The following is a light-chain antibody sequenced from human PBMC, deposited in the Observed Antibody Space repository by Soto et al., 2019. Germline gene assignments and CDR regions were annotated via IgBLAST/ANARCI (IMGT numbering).Light chain of an antibody. CDR2: DFS. CDR3: KSYTSRRTYV. CDR1: SADVGAYNS. J-gene: IGLJ1*01. Sequence: QSALTQPASVSGSPGQSITISCTGTSADVGAYNSVSWYQHHPGKAPKLIIYDFSSRSSGVSSRFSGSKSDNTASLTISGLQADDEADYSCKSYTSRRTYVFGTGTKLTVL. V-gene: IGLV2-14*03.